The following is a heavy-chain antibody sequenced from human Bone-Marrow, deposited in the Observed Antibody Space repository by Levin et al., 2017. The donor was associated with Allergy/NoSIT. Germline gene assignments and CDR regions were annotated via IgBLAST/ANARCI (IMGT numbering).Heavy chain of an antibody. CDR1: GGSVSSDTYY. Sequence: PSETLSLTCTVSGGSVSSDTYYWSWIRQPPGKGLEWIGYISSSGSTSYSPSLMSRVTISVHTSKNQFSLRLTSVTPADTAVYYCARDDYSDFTGWVWGQGSLVTVSS. D-gene: IGHD3-9*01. CDR3: ARDDYSDFTGWV. CDR2: ISSSGST. J-gene: IGHJ4*02. V-gene: IGHV4-61*01.